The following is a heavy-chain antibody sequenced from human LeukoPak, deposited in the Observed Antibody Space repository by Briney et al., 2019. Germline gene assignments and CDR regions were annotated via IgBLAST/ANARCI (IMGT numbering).Heavy chain of an antibody. CDR2: ISDSGST. CDR3: ARYDYGDCWFDP. J-gene: IGHJ5*02. CDR1: GGSMNNYY. D-gene: IGHD4-17*01. V-gene: IGHV4-59*01. Sequence: SETLSLTCTVSGGSMNNYYWSWIRQAPGKGLEWIGYISDSGSTNYNPSLGSRVTISVDTSKNQFSLKLTSVTAADAALYYCARYDYGDCWFDPWGQGTLVTVSS.